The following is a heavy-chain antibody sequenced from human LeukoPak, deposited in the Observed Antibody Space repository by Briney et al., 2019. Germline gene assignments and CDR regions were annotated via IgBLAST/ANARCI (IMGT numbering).Heavy chain of an antibody. CDR1: GFTFSSYS. CDR2: ISSSSSYI. J-gene: IGHJ3*02. CDR3: ARNSYGYDDAFDI. V-gene: IGHV3-21*01. Sequence: GGSLRLSCAASGFTFSSYSMNWVRQAPGKGLEWVSSISSSSSYIYYADSVKGRFTISRDNAKNSLYLQMNSLRAEDTAVYYCARNSYGYDDAFDIWGQGTMVTVSS. D-gene: IGHD5-18*01.